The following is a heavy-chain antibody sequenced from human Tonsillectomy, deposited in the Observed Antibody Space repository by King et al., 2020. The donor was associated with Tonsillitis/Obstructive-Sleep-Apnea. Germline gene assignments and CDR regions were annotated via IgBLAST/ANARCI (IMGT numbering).Heavy chain of an antibody. V-gene: IGHV4-34*01. J-gene: IGHJ6*03. D-gene: IGHD2-2*01. CDR3: ARRGCGSTSCYLGGYYYYYYYMDV. Sequence: VQLQQWGAGLLKPSETLSLTCAVYGGSFSGYYWSWIRQPPGKGLEWIGEINHSGSTNYNPSLKSRVTISVDTSKNQFSLKLSSVTAADTAVYYCARRGCGSTSCYLGGYYYYYYYMDVWGKGTTVTVSS. CDR1: GGSFSGYY. CDR2: INHSGST.